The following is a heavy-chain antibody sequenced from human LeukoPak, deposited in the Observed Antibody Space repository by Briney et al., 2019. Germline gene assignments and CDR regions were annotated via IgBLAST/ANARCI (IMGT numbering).Heavy chain of an antibody. CDR1: GYTFTGYY. CDR2: IIPIFGTA. D-gene: IGHD4-17*01. Sequence: GASVKVSCTASGYTFTGYYMHWVRQAPGQGLEWVGGIIPIFGTANYAQKFQGRVTITADESTSTAYMELSSLRSEDTAVYYCARVSYGDYVGWFDYWGQGTLVTVSS. J-gene: IGHJ4*02. CDR3: ARVSYGDYVGWFDY. V-gene: IGHV1-69*13.